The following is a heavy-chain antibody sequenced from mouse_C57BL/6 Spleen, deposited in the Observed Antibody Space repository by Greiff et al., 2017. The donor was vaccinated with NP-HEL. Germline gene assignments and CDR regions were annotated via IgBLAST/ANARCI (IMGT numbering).Heavy chain of an antibody. D-gene: IGHD2-3*01. V-gene: IGHV1-53*01. Sequence: QVQLQQPGTELVKPGASVKLSCKASGYTFTSYWMHWVKQRPGQGLEWIGNINPSNGGTNYNEKFKSKATLTVDKSSSTAYMQLSSLTSEDSAVYYGARSGGWLLGWHVDVWGTGTTVTVSS. CDR1: GYTFTSYW. CDR3: ARSGGWLLGWHVDV. J-gene: IGHJ1*03. CDR2: INPSNGGT.